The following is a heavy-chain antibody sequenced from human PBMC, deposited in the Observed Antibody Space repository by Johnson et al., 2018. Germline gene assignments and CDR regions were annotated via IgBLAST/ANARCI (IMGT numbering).Heavy chain of an antibody. J-gene: IGHJ6*02. V-gene: IGHV3-33*01. CDR3: ARDSSNYGMDV. CDR1: GFTFTSYV. D-gene: IGHD6-19*01. CDR2: VWYDGNEK. Sequence: QVQLVQSGGGVVQPGRSLRLSCATSGFTFTSYVMHWVRQAPGKGLEWLGVVWYDGNEKYYADSVKGRFTLSRDNPRNTVYLQLSSLRVDDTAVYYCARDSSNYGMDVWGQGTMVTVSS.